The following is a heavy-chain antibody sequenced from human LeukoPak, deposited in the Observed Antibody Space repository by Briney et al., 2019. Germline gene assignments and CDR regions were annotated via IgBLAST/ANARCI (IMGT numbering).Heavy chain of an antibody. V-gene: IGHV3-33*01. CDR2: IWYDGSNE. Sequence: GGSLRLSCVASGITFSSFGMHWVRQAPGKGLEWVAFIWYDGSNEYYADSVKGRFTIFRDNSKNTLYLQMNSLRGDDTAVYYCAGDSPLTAGPFDPWGQGTLVTVSS. CDR1: GITFSSFG. J-gene: IGHJ5*02. D-gene: IGHD7-27*01. CDR3: AGDSPLTAGPFDP.